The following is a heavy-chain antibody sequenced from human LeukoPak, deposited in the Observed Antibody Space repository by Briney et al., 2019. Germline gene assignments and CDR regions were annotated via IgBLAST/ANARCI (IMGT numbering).Heavy chain of an antibody. CDR3: ARGGTYYHYGMDV. CDR1: GYTFTNYY. V-gene: IGHV1-46*01. CDR2: INLSGGST. J-gene: IGHJ6*02. Sequence: ASVKVSCKASGYTFTNYYVHWVRQAPGQGLEWMGMINLSGGSTNYAQKFQGRVTMTRDTSTTTVYMELSSLRSEDTAIYYCARGGTYYHYGMDVWGQGTTVTVSS. D-gene: IGHD1-26*01.